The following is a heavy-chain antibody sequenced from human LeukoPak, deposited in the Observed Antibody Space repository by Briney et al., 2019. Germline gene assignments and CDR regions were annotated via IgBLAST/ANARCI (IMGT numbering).Heavy chain of an antibody. V-gene: IGHV4-30-4*01. J-gene: IGHJ3*02. CDR2: IYYNGNT. CDR3: ARVDYGDYGAFDI. D-gene: IGHD4-17*01. Sequence: PSETLSLTCTVSGGSIRSGDYYWSWFRQPPGKGLEWIGYIYYNGNTYYNPSLKSRVTISVDTSKNQFSLKLSSVTAADTALYYCARVDYGDYGAFDIWGQGTMVTVSS. CDR1: GGSIRSGDYY.